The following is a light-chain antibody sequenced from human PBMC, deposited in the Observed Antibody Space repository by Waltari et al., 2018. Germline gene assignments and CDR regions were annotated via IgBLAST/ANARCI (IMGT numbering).Light chain of an antibody. CDR1: SFKIGNRY. J-gene: IGLJ2*01. V-gene: IGLV1-51*01. CDR3: GTWDASLNVGL. CDR2: DNK. Sequence: QSVLTQPPSVSAAPGQRVTHPCSGISFKIGNRYEXRHQHVPGTAPKLLIYDNKKRPPGIPARFSGSRSGTSATLAITGLQTADEADYYCGTWDASLNVGLFGGGTKLTVL.